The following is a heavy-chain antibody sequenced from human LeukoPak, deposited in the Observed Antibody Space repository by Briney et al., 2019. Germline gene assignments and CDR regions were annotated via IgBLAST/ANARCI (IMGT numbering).Heavy chain of an antibody. V-gene: IGHV1-2*04. J-gene: IGHJ5*02. CDR1: GYTFTGYY. CDR3: AREEPGYSSGWFDP. Sequence: GASVKVSCKASGYTFTGYYMHWVRQAPGQGLEWMGWINPNSGGTNYAQKFQGWVTMTRDTSISTAYMELSRLRSDDTAVYYCAREEPGYSSGWFDPWGQGTLVTVSS. D-gene: IGHD6-19*01. CDR2: INPNSGGT.